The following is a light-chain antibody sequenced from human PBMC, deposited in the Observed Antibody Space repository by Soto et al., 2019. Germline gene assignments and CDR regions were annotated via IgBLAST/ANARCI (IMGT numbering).Light chain of an antibody. CDR3: QTWGTGVPV. CDR1: SGHSRYT. J-gene: IGLJ2*01. V-gene: IGLV4-69*01. CDR2: LNGDGSH. Sequence: QLVLTQSPSASASLGASVRLTCTLSSGHSRYTIAWHQQQPEKGPRYLMRLNGDGSHSKGDGIPDRFSGSSSGAERYLTISSLQSEDEADYYCQTWGTGVPVFGGGTQLTVL.